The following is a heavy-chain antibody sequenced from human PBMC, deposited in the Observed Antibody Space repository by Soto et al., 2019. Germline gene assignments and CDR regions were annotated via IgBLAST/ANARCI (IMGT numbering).Heavy chain of an antibody. CDR3: ARPTVVGATVRYFFDY. V-gene: IGHV1-46*01. D-gene: IGHD1-26*01. Sequence: ASVKVSCKASGYTFTNYYIHWVRQAPGQGLEWMGVINPGGGSTNYAQKFKGRVTMTRDTSPSTVYMELSSLTSEDTAVYYCARPTVVGATVRYFFDYWGQGTLVTGSS. J-gene: IGHJ4*01. CDR1: GYTFTNYY. CDR2: INPGGGST.